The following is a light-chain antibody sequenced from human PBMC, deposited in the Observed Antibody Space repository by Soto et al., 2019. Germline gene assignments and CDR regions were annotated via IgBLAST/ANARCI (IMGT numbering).Light chain of an antibody. CDR1: SGSIASNY. V-gene: IGLV6-57*01. CDR3: QSYDSSNNV. J-gene: IGLJ2*01. CDR2: EDH. Sequence: NFMLTQPHSVSESPGKTVTISCTRSSGSIASNYVQWYQQRPGSSPTTVIYEDHQRPSGVPDRFSGSIDSSSNSASLTISGLKTEDEADYYCQSYDSSNNVFGGGTKLTVL.